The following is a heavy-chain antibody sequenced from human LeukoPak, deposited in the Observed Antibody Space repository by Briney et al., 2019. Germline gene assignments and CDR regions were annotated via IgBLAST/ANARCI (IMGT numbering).Heavy chain of an antibody. Sequence: GSLRLSCAASGFTFDIYEMNWVRQAPGKGLEWISYISSDRNVIYYADSVRGRFTISRDNAKYSLYLQMNSLRAEDTAFYYCAGSKYPEPQDLNFWGQGTLVAVSS. J-gene: IGHJ4*02. CDR3: AGSKYPEPQDLNF. V-gene: IGHV3-48*03. D-gene: IGHD4-11*01. CDR1: GFTFDIYE. CDR2: ISSDRNVI.